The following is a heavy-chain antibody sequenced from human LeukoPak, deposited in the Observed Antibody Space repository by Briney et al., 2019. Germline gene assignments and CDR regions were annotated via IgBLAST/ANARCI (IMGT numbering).Heavy chain of an antibody. CDR3: AREANYGGTPRLDY. D-gene: IGHD4-23*01. V-gene: IGHV4-30-4*01. J-gene: IGHJ4*02. CDR1: GGSISSGDYY. Sequence: SETLSLTCTVSGGSISSGDYYWSWTRQPPGKGLEWIGYIYYSGSTYYNPSLKSRVTISVDTSKNQFSLKLSSVTAADTAVYYCAREANYGGTPRLDYWGQGTLVTVSS. CDR2: IYYSGST.